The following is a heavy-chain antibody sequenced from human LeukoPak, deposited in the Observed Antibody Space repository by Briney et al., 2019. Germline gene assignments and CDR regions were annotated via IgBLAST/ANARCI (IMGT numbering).Heavy chain of an antibody. Sequence: PSQTLSLTCTVSGGSISSGDYYWSWIRQPPGKGLEWIVYIYYSGSTYYNPSLKSRVTISVDTSKNQFSLKLSSVTAADTAVYYCARALYCSSTSCYRSEKPNTVFDYWGQGTLVTVSS. D-gene: IGHD2-2*01. CDR2: IYYSGST. CDR1: GGSISSGDYY. J-gene: IGHJ4*02. V-gene: IGHV4-30-4*01. CDR3: ARALYCSSTSCYRSEKPNTVFDY.